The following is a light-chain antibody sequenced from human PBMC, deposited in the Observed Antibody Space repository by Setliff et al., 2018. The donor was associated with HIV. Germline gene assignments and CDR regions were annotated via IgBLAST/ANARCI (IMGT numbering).Light chain of an antibody. CDR3: CSYAGSSTDYV. J-gene: IGLJ1*01. CDR2: EVT. CDR1: TSDVGSYDL. V-gene: IGLV2-23*02. Sequence: QSALTQPASVSGSPGQSITISCTGATSDVGSYDLVSWYQQHPGKAPKLMIYEVTRRPSGVSNRFSGSKSGNTASLTISGLQAEDEADYYCCSYAGSSTDYVFGTGTKVTV.